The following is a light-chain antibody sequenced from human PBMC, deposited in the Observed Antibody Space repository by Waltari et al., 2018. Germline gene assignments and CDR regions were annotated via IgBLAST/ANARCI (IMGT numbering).Light chain of an antibody. CDR1: QNIINY. CDR3: QQYNSYWT. J-gene: IGKJ1*01. Sequence: DIQMTQSPSSLSTSVGDRVTITCRASQNIINYLNWYQQKPGKAPNLLIYAASSLQSGVPSRFSGSGSGTDFTLTISGLQPDDFATYYCQQYNSYWTFGQGTKVEIK. V-gene: IGKV1-39*01. CDR2: AAS.